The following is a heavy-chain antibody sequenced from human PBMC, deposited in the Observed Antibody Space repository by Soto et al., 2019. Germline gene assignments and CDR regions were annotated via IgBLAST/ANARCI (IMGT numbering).Heavy chain of an antibody. V-gene: IGHV5-10-1*01. D-gene: IGHD6-6*01. Sequence: GESLKISCKGSGYSFTSYWISWVRQMPGKGLEWMGRIDPSDSYTNYSPSFQGHVTISADKSISTAYLQWSSLKASDTAMYYCAIFPIRSIAACRYYYYGMDVWGQGTTVTVSS. CDR2: IDPSDSYT. CDR3: AIFPIRSIAACRYYYYGMDV. J-gene: IGHJ6*02. CDR1: GYSFTSYW.